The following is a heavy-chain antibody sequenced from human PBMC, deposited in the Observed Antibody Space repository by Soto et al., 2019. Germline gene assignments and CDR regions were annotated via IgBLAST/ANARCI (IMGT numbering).Heavy chain of an antibody. CDR1: GGTFSSYT. CDR3: ARAKGSGIAADYY. J-gene: IGHJ4*02. D-gene: IGHD6-13*01. CDR2: IIPILGIA. V-gene: IGHV1-69*02. Sequence: QVQLVQSGAEVKKPGSSVKVSCKASGGTFSSYTISWVRQAPGQGLEWMGRIIPILGIANYAQKFQGRVTITADKSTSTAYMELSSPRSEDTAVYYCARAKGSGIAADYYWGQGTLVTVSS.